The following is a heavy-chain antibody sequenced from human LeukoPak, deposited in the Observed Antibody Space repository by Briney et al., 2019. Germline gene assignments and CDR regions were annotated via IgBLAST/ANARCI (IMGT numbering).Heavy chain of an antibody. V-gene: IGHV1-69*13. CDR3: ARDRYGYCSSTSCPYFDL. J-gene: IGHJ2*01. D-gene: IGHD2-2*01. CDR1: GGTFSSYA. CDR2: IIPIFGTA. Sequence: ASVRVSCKAPGGTFSSYAISWVRQAPGQGLEWMGGIIPIFGTANYAQKFQGRVTITADESTSTAYMELSSLRSEDTAVYYCARDRYGYCSSTSCPYFDLWGRGTLVTVSS.